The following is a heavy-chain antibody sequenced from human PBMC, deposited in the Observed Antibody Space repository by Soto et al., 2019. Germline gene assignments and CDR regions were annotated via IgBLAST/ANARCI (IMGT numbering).Heavy chain of an antibody. CDR2: MNPNSGNT. Sequence: GASVKVSCKASGYTFTSYDINWVRQATGQGLEWMGWMNPNSGNTGYAQKFQGRVTMTRNTSISTAYMELSSLRSEDTAVYYCARRTWNYFDSSGYYPRPVAFYIWGQVTMVTVSS. CDR3: ARRTWNYFDSSGYYPRPVAFYI. J-gene: IGHJ3*02. CDR1: GYTFTSYD. V-gene: IGHV1-8*01. D-gene: IGHD3-22*01.